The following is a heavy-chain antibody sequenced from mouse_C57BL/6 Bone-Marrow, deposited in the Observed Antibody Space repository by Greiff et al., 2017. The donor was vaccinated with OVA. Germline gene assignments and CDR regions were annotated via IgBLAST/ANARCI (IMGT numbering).Heavy chain of an antibody. Sequence: QVQLQQPGAELVKPGASVKVSCKASGYTFTSYWMHWVKQRPGQGLEWIGNINPSNGGTNYNEKFKSKATLTVDKSSSTAYMQLSSLTSEDSAVYYCAREGWLLNYYYAMDYWGQGTSVTVSS. CDR3: AREGWLLNYYYAMDY. V-gene: IGHV1-53*01. D-gene: IGHD2-3*01. CDR2: INPSNGGT. CDR1: GYTFTSYW. J-gene: IGHJ4*01.